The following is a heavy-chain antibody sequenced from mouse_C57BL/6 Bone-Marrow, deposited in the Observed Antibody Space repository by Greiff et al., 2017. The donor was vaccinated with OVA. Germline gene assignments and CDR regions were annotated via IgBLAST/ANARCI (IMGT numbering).Heavy chain of an antibody. Sequence: EVKLVESGAGLVKPGGSLKLSCAASGFTFSSYAMSWVRQTPEKRLEWVAYISSGGDYIYYADTVKGRFTISRDNARNTLYLQMSSLKSEDTAMYYCTIRDYYGSSPFYAMDYWGQGTSVTVSS. J-gene: IGHJ4*01. CDR1: GFTFSSYA. D-gene: IGHD1-1*01. CDR2: ISSGGDYI. CDR3: TIRDYYGSSPFYAMDY. V-gene: IGHV5-9-1*02.